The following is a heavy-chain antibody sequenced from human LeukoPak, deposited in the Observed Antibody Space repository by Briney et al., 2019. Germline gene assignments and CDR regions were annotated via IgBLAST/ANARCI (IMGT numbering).Heavy chain of an antibody. J-gene: IGHJ4*02. CDR3: AKDREPDSGWNFYI. CDR1: GFTFSRYT. V-gene: IGHV3-23*01. CDR2: IYPSGSNT. Sequence: GGSLRLSCAASGFTFSRYTMNWVRQAPGKGLEWFSAIYPSGSNTFYRDTVKGRFTVSRDNSRNTLFLQMNSLRGDDTAIYYCAKDREPDSGWNFYIWGQGILVIVSS. D-gene: IGHD6-19*01.